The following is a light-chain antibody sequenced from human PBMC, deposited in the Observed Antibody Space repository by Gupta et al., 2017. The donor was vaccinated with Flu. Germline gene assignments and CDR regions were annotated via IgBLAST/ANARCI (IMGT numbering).Light chain of an antibody. Sequence: QSVLTHPPPVPGAPGQRVTISCTGCGFNIGADYDVNWYQHLPGTAPKRLNYGNNKRPSGVPDRFSGSKSSTSASMAITGLRAEDEAYYHRQSYDSSLSGVIFGGGTKLTVL. CDR3: QSYDSSLSGVI. CDR1: GFNIGADYD. J-gene: IGLJ2*01. CDR2: GNN. V-gene: IGLV1-40*01.